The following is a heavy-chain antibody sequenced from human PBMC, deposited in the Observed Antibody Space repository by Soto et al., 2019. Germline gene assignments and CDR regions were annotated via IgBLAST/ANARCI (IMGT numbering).Heavy chain of an antibody. J-gene: IGHJ4*02. CDR2: TYYRSKWYN. CDR1: GDSVSGNSAA. CDR3: TRAVPPTLGVPYYFDY. V-gene: IGHV6-1*01. Sequence: SQTLSLTCAISGDSVSGNSAAWNWIRQSPSRGLEWLGRTYYRSKWYNDYAISVKSRITINPDTSKNQFSLQLNSVTPEDTAVYYCTRAVPPTLGVPYYFDYWGQGTLVTVSS. D-gene: IGHD3-16*01.